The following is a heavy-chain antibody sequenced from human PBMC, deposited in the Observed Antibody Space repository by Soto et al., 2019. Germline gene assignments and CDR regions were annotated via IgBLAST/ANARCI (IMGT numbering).Heavy chain of an antibody. Sequence: QVQLRESGPGLVKPSETLSLSCAVSGDSISSSSSHYWGWIRQPPGKGLEWIANMYYSGSTYYNPSLKIRVTISLETAENQVSLKLASVTAADTAVYYCARIKIVGVLTYYMDVWGEGTTVTVSS. CDR2: MYYSGST. CDR1: GDSISSSSSHY. CDR3: ARIKIVGVLTYYMDV. J-gene: IGHJ6*03. D-gene: IGHD3-3*01. V-gene: IGHV4-39*01.